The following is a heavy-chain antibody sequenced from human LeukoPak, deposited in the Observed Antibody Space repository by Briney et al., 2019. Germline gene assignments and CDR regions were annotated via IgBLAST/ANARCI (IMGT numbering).Heavy chain of an antibody. CDR1: GYTFTGYY. Sequence: GASVKVSCKASGYTFTGYYMHWVRQAPGQGLEWMGWINPNSGGTNYAQKFQGWVTMTRDTSISTAYMELSRLRSDDTAVYYCARDMGRSDTDAFGIWGQGTMVTVSS. J-gene: IGHJ3*02. D-gene: IGHD1-26*01. V-gene: IGHV1-2*04. CDR2: INPNSGGT. CDR3: ARDMGRSDTDAFGI.